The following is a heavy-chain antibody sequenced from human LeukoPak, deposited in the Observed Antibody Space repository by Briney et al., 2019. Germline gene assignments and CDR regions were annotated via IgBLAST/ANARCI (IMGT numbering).Heavy chain of an antibody. D-gene: IGHD3-22*01. CDR1: GYTFTGYY. Sequence: ASVKVSCKASGYTFTGYYMHWVRQAPGQGLEWMGWINPNSGGTNYAQKFQGRVTMPRDTSISTAYMELSRLRSDDTAVYYCARAEHYYYDSSGYYLFPFDYWGQGTLVTVSS. J-gene: IGHJ4*02. CDR3: ARAEHYYYDSSGYYLFPFDY. CDR2: INPNSGGT. V-gene: IGHV1-2*02.